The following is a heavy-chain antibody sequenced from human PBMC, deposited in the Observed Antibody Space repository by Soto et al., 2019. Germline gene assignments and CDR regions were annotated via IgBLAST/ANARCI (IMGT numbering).Heavy chain of an antibody. D-gene: IGHD2-15*01. V-gene: IGHV3-23*01. CDR1: GFTFSSYA. J-gene: IGHJ6*03. CDR2: ISGSAATT. CDR3: XXXPRYCSGYSCDYYMDV. Sequence: EVQLLESGGGLVQPGGSLRLSCAASGFTFSSYAMSWVRQAPGKGLEWVSAISGSAATTFYADSVKGRFTVSRDNSKXXXXXXXXXXXXXXXXXXXXXXXPRYCSGYSCDYYMDVWGKGTTVTVSS.